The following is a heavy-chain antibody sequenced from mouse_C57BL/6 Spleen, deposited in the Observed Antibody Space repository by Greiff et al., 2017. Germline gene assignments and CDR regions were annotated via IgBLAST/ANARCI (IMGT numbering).Heavy chain of an antibody. V-gene: IGHV1-64*01. Sequence: QVQLQQSGAELVKPGASVKLSCKASGYTFTSYWMHWVKQRPGQGLEWIGMIHPNSGSTNYNEKFKSKATLTVDKSSSTAYMQLSSLTSEDSAVYYCARSGLYYYFDYWGQGTTLTVSS. J-gene: IGHJ2*01. CDR2: IHPNSGST. CDR1: GYTFTSYW. CDR3: ARSGLYYYFDY. D-gene: IGHD2-1*01.